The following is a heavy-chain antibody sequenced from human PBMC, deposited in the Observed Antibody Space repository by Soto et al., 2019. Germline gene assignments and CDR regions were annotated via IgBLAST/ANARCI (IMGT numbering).Heavy chain of an antibody. CDR1: GYTFTSYY. CDR2: INPSGGST. V-gene: IGHV1-46*03. CDR3: AFTHYGDYVSNWYFDL. J-gene: IGHJ2*01. D-gene: IGHD4-17*01. Sequence: ASVKVSCKASGYTFTSYYMHWGRQAPGQGLEWMGIINPSGGSTSYAQKFQGRVTMTRDTSTSTVYMELSSPRSEDTAVYYCAFTHYGDYVSNWYFDLWGRGTLVTVSS.